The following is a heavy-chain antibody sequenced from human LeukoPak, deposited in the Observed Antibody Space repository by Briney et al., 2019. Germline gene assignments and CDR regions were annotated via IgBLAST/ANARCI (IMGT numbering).Heavy chain of an antibody. J-gene: IGHJ4*02. CDR3: AREGYDFWSGYFRNYFDY. CDR1: GGSISSSNW. Sequence: SETLSLTCAVSGGSISSSNWWSWVRQPPGKGLEWIGSIYYSGSTYYNPSLKSRVTISVDTSKNQFSLKLSSVTAADTAVYYCAREGYDFWSGYFRNYFDYWGQGTLVTVSS. V-gene: IGHV4-4*02. CDR2: IYYSGST. D-gene: IGHD3-3*01.